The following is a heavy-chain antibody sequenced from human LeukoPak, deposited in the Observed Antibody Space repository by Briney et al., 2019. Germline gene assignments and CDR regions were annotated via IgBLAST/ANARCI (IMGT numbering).Heavy chain of an antibody. CDR3: ARPSIVGATGHFDY. D-gene: IGHD1-26*01. CDR1: GGTFSSYA. V-gene: IGHV1-69*13. J-gene: IGHJ4*02. CDR2: IIPIFGTA. Sequence: SVKVSCKASGGTFSSYAISWVRQAPGQGLEWMGGIIPIFGTANYVQKFQGRVTVTADESTSTAYMELSSLRSEDTAVYYCARPSIVGATGHFDYWGQGTLVTVSS.